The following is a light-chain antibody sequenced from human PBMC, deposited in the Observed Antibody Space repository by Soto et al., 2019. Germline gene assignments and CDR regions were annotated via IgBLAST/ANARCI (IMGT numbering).Light chain of an antibody. V-gene: IGKV3-20*01. J-gene: IGKJ1*01. CDR2: GAS. Sequence: IVLTQSPGTLSLSPGEIATLSCRASQRVSSIYLAWCQQKPGQAPRVIMYGASRRATGIPDRFSGSASGTDFLLTISRLEPEDFAVYYCLQYDTSPRTFGQGTKVDIK. CDR3: LQYDTSPRT. CDR1: QRVSSIY.